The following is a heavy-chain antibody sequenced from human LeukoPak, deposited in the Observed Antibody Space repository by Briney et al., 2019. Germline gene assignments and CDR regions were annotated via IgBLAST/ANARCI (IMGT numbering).Heavy chain of an antibody. CDR2: IKQDGSEK. CDR3: AKDLERHIVVVTASAVDY. D-gene: IGHD2-21*02. J-gene: IGHJ4*02. CDR1: GFTFSSYW. V-gene: IGHV3-7*01. Sequence: GGSLRLSCAASGFTFSSYWMSWVRQAPGKGQEWVANIKQDGSEKYYVDSVKGRFTISRDNSKNTLYLQMNSLRAEDTAVYYCAKDLERHIVVVTASAVDYWGQGTLVTVSS.